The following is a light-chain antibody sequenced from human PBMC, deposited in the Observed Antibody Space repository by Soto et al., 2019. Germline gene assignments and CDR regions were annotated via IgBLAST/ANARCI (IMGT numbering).Light chain of an antibody. J-gene: IGLJ1*01. CDR3: SSYTTSSTRV. Sequence: QSVLTQPASVSGSPGHSITISCTGTSSDVGLYNYGSWYQQHPDKAPKLMIFEVNNRPSGISNRFSGSKSGNTASLTISGLQAEEEADYYCSSYTTSSTRVFGTGTKLTVL. V-gene: IGLV2-14*01. CDR2: EVN. CDR1: SSDVGLYNY.